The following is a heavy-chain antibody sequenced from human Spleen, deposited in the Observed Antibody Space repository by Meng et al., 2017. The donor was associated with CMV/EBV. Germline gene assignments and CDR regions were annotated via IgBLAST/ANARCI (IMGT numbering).Heavy chain of an antibody. V-gene: IGHV4-39*07. Sequence: SQTLSLTCAVSGGSISVSHYWGWIRQPPGKGLEWIGSIYYSGSTYYNPSLKSRVTISVDTSKNQFSLKLSSVTAADTAVYYCARVHIVVVPAAIPGSFDPWGQGTLVTVSS. CDR2: IYYSGST. D-gene: IGHD2-2*02. J-gene: IGHJ5*02. CDR1: GGSISVSHY. CDR3: ARVHIVVVPAAIPGSFDP.